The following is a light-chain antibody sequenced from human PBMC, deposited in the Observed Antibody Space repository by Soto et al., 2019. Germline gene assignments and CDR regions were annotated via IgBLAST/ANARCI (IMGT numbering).Light chain of an antibody. Sequence: DLVMTQTPLSSPVTLGQAASISCRSSQSLLHSDGNTYLSWFQQKPGQPPRLLIYKVSDRFSGVPDRFSGSGAGTDFTLTISRVEAEDAGVYYCMQGTQSTWTFGHGTKVEIK. J-gene: IGKJ1*01. CDR3: MQGTQSTWT. V-gene: IGKV2-24*01. CDR1: QSLLHSDGNTY. CDR2: KVS.